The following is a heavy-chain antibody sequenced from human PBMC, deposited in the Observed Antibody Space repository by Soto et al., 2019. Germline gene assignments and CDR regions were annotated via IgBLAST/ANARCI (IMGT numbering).Heavy chain of an antibody. CDR1: GFTFRNFV. Sequence: GGSLRLSCAASGFTFRNFVMHWVRQAPGKGLEWVAVISYAGNNIYYADSVKGRFTISRDNSGNTLYLEMSSLRGEDTAVYYCGKDQSSFFGGGPGRAVGGKGPRAPAPS. CDR3: GKDQSSFFGGGPGRAV. V-gene: IGHV3-30*18. CDR2: ISYAGNNI. D-gene: IGHD3-16*01. J-gene: IGHJ6*04.